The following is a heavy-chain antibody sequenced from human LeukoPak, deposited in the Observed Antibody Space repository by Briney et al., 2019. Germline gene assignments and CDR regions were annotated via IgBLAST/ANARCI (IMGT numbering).Heavy chain of an antibody. J-gene: IGHJ4*02. V-gene: IGHV4-34*01. Sequence: SETLSLTCAVYGGSFSGYYWSWIRQPPGKGLEWIGEINHSGSTNYNPSLKSRVTISVDTSKNQFSLKLSSVTAADTAVYYCAREGGHTATFDYWGQGTLVTVSS. D-gene: IGHD5-18*01. CDR1: GGSFSGYY. CDR2: INHSGST. CDR3: AREGGHTATFDY.